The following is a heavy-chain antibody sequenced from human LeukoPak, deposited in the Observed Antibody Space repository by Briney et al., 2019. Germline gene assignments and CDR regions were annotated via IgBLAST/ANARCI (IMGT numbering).Heavy chain of an antibody. J-gene: IGHJ4*02. CDR1: GFIVSSNY. CDR3: ARDQFLSWRYVDTAMAVFDY. V-gene: IGHV3-66*01. D-gene: IGHD5-18*01. Sequence: GGSLRLSCAASGFIVSSNYMSWVRQAPGKGLEWVSVIYSGGGTYYADSVKGRFTISRDNSKNTLYLQVNSLRAEDTAVYYCARDQFLSWRYVDTAMAVFDYWGQGTLVTVSS. CDR2: IYSGGGT.